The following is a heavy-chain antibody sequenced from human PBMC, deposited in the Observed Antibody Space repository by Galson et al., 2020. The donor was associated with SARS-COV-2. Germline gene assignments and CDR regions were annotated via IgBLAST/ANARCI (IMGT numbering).Heavy chain of an antibody. CDR1: RHTLSDYE. J-gene: IGHJ4*02. D-gene: IGHD2-15*01. CDR2: SSTDGSTI. Sequence: GGSLRLSCTASRHTLSDYELNCVREEPRKGMERDSYSSTDGSTIYYADSVKGRFTVSRDNAKNSLYLQMDSLRVEDPADYSCTGLGWYADQWGQGTLVTVSS. V-gene: IGHV3-48*03. CDR3: TGLGWYADQ.